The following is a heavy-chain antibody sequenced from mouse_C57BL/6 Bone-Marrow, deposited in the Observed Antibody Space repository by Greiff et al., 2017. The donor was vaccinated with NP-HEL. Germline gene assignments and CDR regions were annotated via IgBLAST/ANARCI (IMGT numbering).Heavy chain of an antibody. D-gene: IGHD1-1*01. J-gene: IGHJ3*01. V-gene: IGHV2-6*01. Sequence: VQLQESGPGLVAPSQSLSITCTVSGFSLTSYGVDWVRQSPGKGLEWLGVIWGVGSTNYNSALKSRLSISKDNSKSQVFLKMNSLQTDDTAMHYCARIPRYYGSQFAYWGQGTLVTVSA. CDR3: ARIPRYYGSQFAY. CDR1: GFSLTSYG. CDR2: IWGVGST.